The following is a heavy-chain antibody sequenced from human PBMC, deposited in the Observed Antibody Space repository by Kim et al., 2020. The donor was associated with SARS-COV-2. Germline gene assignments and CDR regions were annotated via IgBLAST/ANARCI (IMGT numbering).Heavy chain of an antibody. V-gene: IGHV1-18*01. J-gene: IGHJ6*02. D-gene: IGHD6-19*01. CDR3: ARAYSSGWRNYYYYGMDV. CDR2: ISAYNGNT. Sequence: ASVKVSCKASGYTSTSYGISWVRQAPGQGLEWMGWISAYNGNTNYAQKLQGRVTMTTDTSTSTAYMELRSLRSDDTAVYYCARAYSSGWRNYYYYGMDVWGQGTTVTVSS. CDR1: GYTSTSYG.